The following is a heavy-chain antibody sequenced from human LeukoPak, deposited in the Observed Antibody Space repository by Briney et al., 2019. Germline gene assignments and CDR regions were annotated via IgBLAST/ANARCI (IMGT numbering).Heavy chain of an antibody. Sequence: ASVKVSCKASGYTFTSYGISWVRQAPGQGLEWMGWISAYNGNTNYAQKLQGRVTMTTDTSTSTAYMELRSLRSDDTAVYHCARAPLRYFDWPTDYWGQGTLVTVSS. CDR1: GYTFTSYG. CDR3: ARAPLRYFDWPTDY. V-gene: IGHV1-18*01. J-gene: IGHJ4*02. D-gene: IGHD3-9*01. CDR2: ISAYNGNT.